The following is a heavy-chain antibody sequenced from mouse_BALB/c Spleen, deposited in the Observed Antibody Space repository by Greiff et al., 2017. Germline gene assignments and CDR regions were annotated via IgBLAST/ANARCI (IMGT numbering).Heavy chain of an antibody. V-gene: IGHV7-1*02. J-gene: IGHJ1*01. CDR3: ARATYYYGSSYWYFDV. CDR1: GFTFSDFY. CDR2: SRNKANDYTT. D-gene: IGHD1-1*01. Sequence: EVHLVESGGGLVQPGGSLRLSCATSGFTFSDFYMEWVRQPPGKRLEWIAASRNKANDYTTEYSASVKGRFIVSRDTSQSILYLQMNALRAEDTAIYYCARATYYYGSSYWYFDVWGAGTTVTVSS.